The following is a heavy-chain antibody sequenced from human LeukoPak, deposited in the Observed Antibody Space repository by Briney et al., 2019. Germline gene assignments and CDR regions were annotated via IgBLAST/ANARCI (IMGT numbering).Heavy chain of an antibody. CDR3: ARGFRLSHYYYYYYMDV. D-gene: IGHD4/OR15-4a*01. V-gene: IGHV4-34*01. CDR2: INHSGST. J-gene: IGHJ6*03. CDR1: GGSFSGYY. Sequence: SETLSLTCAVYGGSFSGYYWSWIRQPPGKGLEWIGEINHSGSTNYNPSLKSRVTISVDTSKNQFSLKLSSVTAADTAVYYCARGFRLSHYYYYYYMDVWGKGTTVTVSS.